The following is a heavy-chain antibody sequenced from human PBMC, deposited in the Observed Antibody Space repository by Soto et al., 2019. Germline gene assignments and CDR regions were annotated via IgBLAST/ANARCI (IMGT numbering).Heavy chain of an antibody. CDR1: GASISSTSSGDW. J-gene: IGHJ4*02. CDR2: IHHSGNT. CDR3: AKMVGATLVDY. D-gene: IGHD1-26*01. Sequence: QVQLQESGPGLVKPSGTLSLTCTVSGASISSTSSGDWWSWVRQPPGKGLEWIGEIHHSGNTNYNPSLKSRVSMSVDKSKSQFSLRLSSVTAADTAAYYCAKMVGATLVDYWGQGTLVTVSS. V-gene: IGHV4-4*02.